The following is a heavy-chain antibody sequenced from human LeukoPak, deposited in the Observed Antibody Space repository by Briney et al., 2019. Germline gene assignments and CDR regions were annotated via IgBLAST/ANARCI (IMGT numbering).Heavy chain of an antibody. D-gene: IGHD3-10*01. J-gene: IGHJ3*02. V-gene: IGHV4-4*02. CDR1: GGSISSSNW. Sequence: PSGTLSLTCAVSGGSISSSNWWSWVRQPPGKGLEWIGEIYHSGSTNYNPSLKSRVTISVDKSKNQFSLKLSSVTAADTAVYYCARLHRWFGESLDAFDIWGQGTMVTVSS. CDR2: IYHSGST. CDR3: ARLHRWFGESLDAFDI.